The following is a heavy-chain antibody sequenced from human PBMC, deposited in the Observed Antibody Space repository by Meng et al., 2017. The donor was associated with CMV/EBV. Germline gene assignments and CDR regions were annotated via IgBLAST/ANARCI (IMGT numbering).Heavy chain of an antibody. J-gene: IGHJ6*02. Sequence: SVKVSCKASGRTFSSYTISWVRQAPGQGLEWIGRIIPILGIANYAQKFQGRVTITADKSTSTAYMELSSLRSEDTAVYYCARQLTTVGIRGMDVWGQGTTVTVSS. CDR2: IIPILGIA. CDR3: ARQLTTVGIRGMDV. CDR1: GRTFSSYT. V-gene: IGHV1-69*02. D-gene: IGHD4-23*01.